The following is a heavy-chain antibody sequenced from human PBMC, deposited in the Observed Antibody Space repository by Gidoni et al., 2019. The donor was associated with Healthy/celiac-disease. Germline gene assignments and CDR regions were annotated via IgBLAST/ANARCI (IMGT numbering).Heavy chain of an antibody. CDR1: GGSISRGSYY. D-gene: IGHD2-15*01. J-gene: IGHJ3*02. V-gene: IGHV4-61*02. CDR3: ARRYCSGGSCYSGAFDI. CDR2: IYTSGST. Sequence: QVQLQESGPGLVKPSQTLSLTCTVSGGSISRGSYYWSWIRQPAGKGLEWIGRIYTSGSTNYNPSHKSRVTISVDTSKNQFSLKLSSVTAADTAVYYCARRYCSGGSCYSGAFDIWGQGTMVTVSS.